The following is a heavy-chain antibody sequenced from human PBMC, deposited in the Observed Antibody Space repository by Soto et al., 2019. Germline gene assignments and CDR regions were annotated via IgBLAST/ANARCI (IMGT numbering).Heavy chain of an antibody. Sequence: PSETLSLTCAVYGGSFSGYYWSWIRQPPGKGLEWIGEINHSGSTNYNPSLKSRVTISVDTSKNQFSLKLSSVTAADTAVYYCARRPSHGITMFRGVNENKPHDYWGQGTLVTVSS. J-gene: IGHJ4*02. CDR2: INHSGST. D-gene: IGHD3-10*01. V-gene: IGHV4-34*01. CDR1: GGSFSGYY. CDR3: ARRPSHGITMFRGVNENKPHDY.